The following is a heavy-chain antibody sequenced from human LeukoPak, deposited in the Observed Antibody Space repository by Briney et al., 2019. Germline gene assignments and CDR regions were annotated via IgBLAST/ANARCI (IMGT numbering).Heavy chain of an antibody. J-gene: IGHJ4*02. Sequence: GGSLRLSCAASGFTFSSYAMSWVRQAPGRGLEWVSAISGSGGSTYYADSVKGRFTISRDNSKNTLYLQMNSLRAEDTAVYYCAKDICGSGSYDFDYWGQGTLVTVSS. D-gene: IGHD3-10*01. CDR3: AKDICGSGSYDFDY. CDR1: GFTFSSYA. CDR2: ISGSGGST. V-gene: IGHV3-23*01.